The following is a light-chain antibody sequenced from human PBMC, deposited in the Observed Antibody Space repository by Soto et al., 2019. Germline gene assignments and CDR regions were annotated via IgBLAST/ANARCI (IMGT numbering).Light chain of an antibody. CDR3: QQYYDWPPNT. CDR1: QPIANK. CDR2: GAS. Sequence: TQSPALLSVSPGETATLSCKASQPIANKLDWYQQSPGQTPRLLIYGASTRASGVPDRFSGSGSGTDFTLTITSPQAEDFATYYCQQYYDWPPNTFGQGTK. J-gene: IGKJ2*01. V-gene: IGKV3D-15*01.